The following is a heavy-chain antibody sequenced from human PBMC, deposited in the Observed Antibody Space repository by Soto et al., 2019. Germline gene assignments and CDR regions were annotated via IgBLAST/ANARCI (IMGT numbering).Heavy chain of an antibody. CDR2: IWYDGSNK. J-gene: IGHJ4*02. Sequence: QVQLVESGGGVVQPGRSLRLSCAASGFTFSSYGMHWVRQAPGKGLEWVAVIWYDGSNKYYADSVKGRFTISRDNSKNTLYLQMNGLRAEDTAVYYCARGGYDFWSGYSAFDYWGQGTLVTVSS. CDR1: GFTFSSYG. CDR3: ARGGYDFWSGYSAFDY. D-gene: IGHD3-3*01. V-gene: IGHV3-33*01.